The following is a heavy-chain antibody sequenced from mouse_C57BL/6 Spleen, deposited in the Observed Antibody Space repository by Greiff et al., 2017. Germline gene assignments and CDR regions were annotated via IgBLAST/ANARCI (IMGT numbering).Heavy chain of an antibody. D-gene: IGHD1-1*01. J-gene: IGHJ2*01. CDR2: ISDGGSYT. CDR3: ARGYYYGFDY. V-gene: IGHV5-4*03. Sequence: EVKVVESGGGLVKPGGSLKLSCAASGFTFRSYAMSWVRQTPEKRLEWVATISDGGSYTYYPDNVKGRFTISRDNAKNNLYLQMSHLKSEDTAMYYCARGYYYGFDYWGQGTTLTVSS. CDR1: GFTFRSYA.